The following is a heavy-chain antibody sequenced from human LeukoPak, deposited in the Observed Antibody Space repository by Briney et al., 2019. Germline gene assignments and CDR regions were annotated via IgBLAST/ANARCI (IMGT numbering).Heavy chain of an antibody. CDR3: ARQENRYHLLTGYYPGSVDY. V-gene: IGHV4-59*01. J-gene: IGHJ4*02. CDR1: GGSISTYY. Sequence: PSETLSLTCTVSGGSISTYYWSWIRQPPGKGLEWIGFLYYSGGTNYNPSLKSRVSMSVDTPKNQFSLRLSSVTAADTAVYYCARQENRYHLLTGYYPGSVDYWGQGTLVTVSS. D-gene: IGHD3-9*01. CDR2: LYYSGGT.